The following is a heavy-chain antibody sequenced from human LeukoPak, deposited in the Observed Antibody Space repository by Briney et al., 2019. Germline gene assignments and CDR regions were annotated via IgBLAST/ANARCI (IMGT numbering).Heavy chain of an antibody. CDR1: GGSISSYY. Sequence: SETLSLTCTVSGGSISSYYWSWIRQPPGKGLEWIGYIYYSGSTNYNPSLKSRVAISVDPSKNQFSLKLSSVTAADTAVYYCASVGGNSGYFDYWGQGTLVTVSS. CDR3: ASVGGNSGYFDY. CDR2: IYYSGST. V-gene: IGHV4-59*08. J-gene: IGHJ4*02. D-gene: IGHD4-23*01.